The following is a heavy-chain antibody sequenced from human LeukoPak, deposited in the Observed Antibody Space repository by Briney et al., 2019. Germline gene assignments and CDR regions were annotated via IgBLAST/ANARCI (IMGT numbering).Heavy chain of an antibody. Sequence: PGGSLRLSCAASGFTFSSYGMHWVRQAPGKGLEWVAVISYDGSNKYYADSVKGRFTISRDNSKNTLYLQMNSLRAEDTAVYYCAKFPHCTNGECFDYWGRGTLVTVSS. CDR2: ISYDGSNK. D-gene: IGHD2-8*01. J-gene: IGHJ4*02. CDR1: GFTFSSYG. CDR3: AKFPHCTNGECFDY. V-gene: IGHV3-30*18.